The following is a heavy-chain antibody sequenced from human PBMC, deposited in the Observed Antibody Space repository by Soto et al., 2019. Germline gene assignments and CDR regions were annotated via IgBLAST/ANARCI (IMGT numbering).Heavy chain of an antibody. Sequence: KSVGSLRLSGAASGFTFSSYSMNWVSQAPGKGLEWVSSISSSSSYIYYADSVKGRFTISRDNAKNSLYLQMNSLRAEDTAVYYCASEDYGDYLGGMDVWGQGTTVTVSS. CDR1: GFTFSSYS. D-gene: IGHD4-17*01. J-gene: IGHJ6*02. CDR3: ASEDYGDYLGGMDV. CDR2: ISSSSSYI. V-gene: IGHV3-21*01.